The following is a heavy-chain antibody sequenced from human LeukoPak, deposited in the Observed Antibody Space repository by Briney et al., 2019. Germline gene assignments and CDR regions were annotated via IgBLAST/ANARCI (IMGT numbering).Heavy chain of an antibody. CDR1: GGSISGYY. CDR2: ISYSGST. V-gene: IGHV4-59*01. J-gene: IGHJ4*02. CDR3: ARSSEMATPPFDY. Sequence: SETLSLTCTVSGGSISGYYWSWIRQPPGKGLEWIAYISYSGSTSYDPSLMSRVTISVDTSKNQFSLKLSSVTAADTAVYYCARSSEMATPPFDYWGQGTLVTVSS. D-gene: IGHD5-24*01.